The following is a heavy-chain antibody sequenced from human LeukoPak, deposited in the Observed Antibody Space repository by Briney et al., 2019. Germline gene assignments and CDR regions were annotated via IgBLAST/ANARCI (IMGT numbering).Heavy chain of an antibody. CDR2: IYSSGIT. CDR1: GFTFSSYA. V-gene: IGHV3-23*05. Sequence: GGSLRLSCAASGFTFSSYAMSWVRQAPGKGLEWVSVIYSSGITYYADSVKGRFTISRDNSKNTLYLQMNSLRAEDTAVYYCAKGNTMYTAYYFDYWGQGTLVTVSS. J-gene: IGHJ4*02. CDR3: AKGNTMYTAYYFDY. D-gene: IGHD3-10*02.